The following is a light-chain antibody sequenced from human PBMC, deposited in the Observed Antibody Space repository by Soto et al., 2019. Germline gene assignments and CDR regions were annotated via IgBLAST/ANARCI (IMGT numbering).Light chain of an antibody. J-gene: IGLJ3*02. Sequence: QSVLTQSPSVSGAPGQRVNISCTGSYSNIGAGYDVNWYQHVPGSAPKLLIYRNLNRPSGVPDRFSGSKSSTSASLAITGLQADDEAIYYCQSYDSGLTGWVFGGGTKLTVL. V-gene: IGLV1-40*01. CDR2: RNL. CDR1: YSNIGAGYD. CDR3: QSYDSGLTGWV.